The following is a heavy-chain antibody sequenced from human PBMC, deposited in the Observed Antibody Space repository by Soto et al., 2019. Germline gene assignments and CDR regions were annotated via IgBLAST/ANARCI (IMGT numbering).Heavy chain of an antibody. Sequence: QVQLVESGGGVVQPGRSLRLSCAASGFTFSSYAMHWVRQAPGKGLEWVALISDDGSSKYYADSVKGRFTISRDNSKNTLDLQMNSLSADDTAVYYCTRADLTVTMSVFDPWGQGTLVTVSS. V-gene: IGHV3-30-3*01. CDR3: TRADLTVTMSVFDP. CDR2: ISDDGSSK. CDR1: GFTFSSYA. D-gene: IGHD4-17*01. J-gene: IGHJ5*02.